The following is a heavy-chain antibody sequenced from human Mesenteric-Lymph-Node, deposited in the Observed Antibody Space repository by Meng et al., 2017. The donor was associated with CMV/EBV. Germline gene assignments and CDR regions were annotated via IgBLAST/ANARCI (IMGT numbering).Heavy chain of an antibody. CDR1: GFTFSRYS. Sequence: GGSLRLSCAASGFTFSRYSMNWVRQAPGKGLEWVSSISRSSSYIYYADSVKGRFTISRDNSKNTLYLQMNSLRAEDTAVYYCARGSRGSFDYWGQGTLVTVSS. CDR3: ARGSRGSFDY. CDR2: ISRSSSYI. V-gene: IGHV3-21*01. J-gene: IGHJ4*02. D-gene: IGHD3-16*01.